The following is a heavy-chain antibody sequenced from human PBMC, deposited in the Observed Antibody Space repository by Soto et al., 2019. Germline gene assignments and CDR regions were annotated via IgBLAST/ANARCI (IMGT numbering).Heavy chain of an antibody. CDR3: ARPTAMVVYYYGMDV. CDR1: GYSFTSYW. D-gene: IGHD5-18*01. Sequence: PGESLKISCKGSGYSFTSYWISWVRQMPGKGLEWMGRIDPSDSYTNYSPSFQGHVTISADKSISTAYLQWSSLKASDTAMYYCARPTAMVVYYYGMDVWGQGTTVNVSS. V-gene: IGHV5-10-1*01. J-gene: IGHJ6*02. CDR2: IDPSDSYT.